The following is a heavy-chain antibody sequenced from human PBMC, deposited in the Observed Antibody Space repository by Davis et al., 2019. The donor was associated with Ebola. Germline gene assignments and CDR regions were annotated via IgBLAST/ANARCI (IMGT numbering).Heavy chain of an antibody. CDR1: GDSISSGGHS. CDR3: ARLSSP. Sequence: MPSETLSLTCAVSGDSISSGGHSWSWIRQPPGKRPEWIGSVDSSGSPYDIPSLKNRVTISVDTSKNQFSLRLTSVTAADTAIYYCARLSSPWGQGILVTVSS. V-gene: IGHV4-30-2*03. J-gene: IGHJ5*02. CDR2: VDSSGSP.